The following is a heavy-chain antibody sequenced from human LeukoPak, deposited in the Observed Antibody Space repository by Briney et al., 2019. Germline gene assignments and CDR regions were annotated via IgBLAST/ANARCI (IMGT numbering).Heavy chain of an antibody. CDR2: ISWDGGST. CDR3: ASDPARDYYDTSGYFRWVDY. D-gene: IGHD3-22*01. CDR1: GFTFDDYA. V-gene: IGHV3-43D*03. Sequence: GGSLRLSCAASGFTFDDYAMHWVRRAPGKGLEWVSLISWDGGSTYYADSVKGRFTISRDNSKNSLYLQMNSPRAEDTALYYCASDPARDYYDTSGYFRWVDYWGQGTLVTVSS. J-gene: IGHJ4*02.